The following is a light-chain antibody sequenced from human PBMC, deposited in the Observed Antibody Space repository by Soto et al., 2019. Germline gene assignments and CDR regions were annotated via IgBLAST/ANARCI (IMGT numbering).Light chain of an antibody. J-gene: IGLJ3*02. CDR1: SSNIGNKA. CDR3: ATWDDSLNALV. CDR2: YDN. V-gene: IGLV1-36*01. Sequence: QSVLTQPPSVSEAPRQRVTISCSGSSSNIGNKAVNWYQQLPGKAPKLLIYYDNLKPSGVSDRFSGSKSGTSASLAISWLQSEDEADYYCATWDDSLNALVFGGGTKLTVL.